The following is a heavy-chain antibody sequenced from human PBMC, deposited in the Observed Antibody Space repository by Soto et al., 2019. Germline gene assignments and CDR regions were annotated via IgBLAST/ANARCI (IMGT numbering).Heavy chain of an antibody. CDR3: AMTVVVAAILGAFDI. V-gene: IGHV4-34*01. Sequence: QVQLQQWGAGLLKPSETLSLTCAVYGGSFSGYYWSWIRQPPGKGLEWIGEINHSGSTNYNPSLKSRVTISVDTSKNQFSLKLSSVTAADTAVYYCAMTVVVAAILGAFDIWGQGTMVTVSS. J-gene: IGHJ3*02. D-gene: IGHD2-15*01. CDR1: GGSFSGYY. CDR2: INHSGST.